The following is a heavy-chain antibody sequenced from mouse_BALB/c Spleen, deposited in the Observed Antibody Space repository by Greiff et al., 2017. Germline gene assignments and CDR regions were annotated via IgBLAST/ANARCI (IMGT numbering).Heavy chain of an antibody. Sequence: EVQLKESGGDLVKPGGSLKLSCAASGFTFSSYGMSWVRQTPDKRLEWVATISSGGSYTYYPDSVKGRFTISRDNAKNTLYLQMSRLKSEDTAMYYCARLGMITPELSRFAYWGQGTLVTVSA. D-gene: IGHD2-4*01. J-gene: IGHJ3*01. CDR2: ISSGGSYT. V-gene: IGHV5-6*01. CDR1: GFTFSSYG. CDR3: ARLGMITPELSRFAY.